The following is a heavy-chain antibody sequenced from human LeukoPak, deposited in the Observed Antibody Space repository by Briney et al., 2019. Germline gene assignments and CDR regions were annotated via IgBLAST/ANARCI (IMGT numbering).Heavy chain of an antibody. J-gene: IGHJ6*02. D-gene: IGHD1-7*01. Sequence: GASVKVSCKASGYTFTSYYMHWVRQAPGQGLEWMGIINPSGGSTSYAQKFQGRVTMTRNTSISTAYMELSSLRSEDTAVYYCARRLYNWNYVWDYYYYYGMDVWGQGTTVTVSS. CDR1: GYTFTSYY. V-gene: IGHV1-46*01. CDR2: INPSGGST. CDR3: ARRLYNWNYVWDYYYYYGMDV.